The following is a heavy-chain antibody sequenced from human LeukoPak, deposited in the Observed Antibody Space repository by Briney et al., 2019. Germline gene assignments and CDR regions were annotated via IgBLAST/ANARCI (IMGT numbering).Heavy chain of an antibody. CDR1: GFTFNSYS. CDR2: ISSSGSSI. J-gene: IGHJ6*03. D-gene: IGHD1-7*01. V-gene: IGHV3-48*04. CDR3: ARGDNWNSYYYYYMDV. Sequence: GGSLRLSCAASGFTFNSYSMNWVRQAPGKGLEWVSYISSSGSSIYYADSVKGRFTISRDNAENSLDLQMNSLRAEDTAVYYCARGDNWNSYYYYYMDVWGKGTTVTVFS.